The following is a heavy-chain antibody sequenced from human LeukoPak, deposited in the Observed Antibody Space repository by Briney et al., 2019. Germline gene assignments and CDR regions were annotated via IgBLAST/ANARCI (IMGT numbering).Heavy chain of an antibody. D-gene: IGHD4-17*01. CDR3: ASHYGDYYYYGMDV. CDR2: IYYSGST. J-gene: IGHJ6*02. Sequence: SKTLSLTCTVSGGSISSYYWSWIRQPPGKGLEWIGYIYYSGSTNYNPSLKSRVTISVDTSKSQLSLKLSSVTAADTAVYYCASHYGDYYYYGMDVWGQGTTVTVSS. V-gene: IGHV4-59*01. CDR1: GGSISSYY.